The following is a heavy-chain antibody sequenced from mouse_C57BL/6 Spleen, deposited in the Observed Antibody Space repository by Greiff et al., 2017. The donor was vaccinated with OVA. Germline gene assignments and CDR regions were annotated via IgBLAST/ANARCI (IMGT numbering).Heavy chain of an antibody. CDR1: GFTFRDYG. Sequence: EVQGVESGGGLVKPGGSLKLSCAASGFTFRDYGMHWVRQAPEKGLEWVAYISSGSSPIYYAATVKGRFPLSRDNAKNTLFLQMTSLRSEDTALYDCARVVGYGGARDYWGQGTSVTVSS. CDR3: ARVVGYGGARDY. CDR2: ISSGSSPI. J-gene: IGHJ4*01. V-gene: IGHV5-17*01. D-gene: IGHD1-1*02.